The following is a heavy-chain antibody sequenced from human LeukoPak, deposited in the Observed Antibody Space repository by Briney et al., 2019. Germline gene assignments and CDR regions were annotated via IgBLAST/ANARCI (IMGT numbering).Heavy chain of an antibody. CDR3: ARRNYGMDV. CDR1: GGSISSYY. Sequence: PSETLSLTCTVSGGSISSYYWNWIRQPPGKGLEWIGYIYNSGSTKYNPSPKSRVTISVDTSKNQFSLKLTSVTAADTAVYYCARRNYGMDVWGQRTTGTLSS. V-gene: IGHV4-59*08. J-gene: IGHJ6*02. CDR2: IYNSGST.